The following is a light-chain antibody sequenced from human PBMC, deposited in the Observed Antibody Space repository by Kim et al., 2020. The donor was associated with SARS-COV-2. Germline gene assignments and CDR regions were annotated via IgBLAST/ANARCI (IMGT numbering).Light chain of an antibody. J-gene: IGKJ4*01. Sequence: DIQMTQSPSSLAASVGDRVTITCRASQHISRWLVWYQQKPDKAPTPLIYAAYTLRSGVPSRFSGSISGTEFTLTITSLQPEDFATYYCQQYHDYPPTFGGGTKVDIK. CDR3: QQYHDYPPT. V-gene: IGKV1D-16*01. CDR1: QHISRW. CDR2: AAY.